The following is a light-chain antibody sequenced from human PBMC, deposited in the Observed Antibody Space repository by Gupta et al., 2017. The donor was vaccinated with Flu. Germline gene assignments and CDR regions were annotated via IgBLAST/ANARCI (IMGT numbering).Light chain of an antibody. CDR3: HHSSSLPGVS. J-gene: IGKJ2*03. CDR2: YAS. V-gene: IGKV6-21*01. Sequence: EIVLTQSPDSQSVTPKEKVTITCRASQSIGSSLHWYQQKPDQSPKLLIKYASQSFSGVPSRFSGSGSGTDFTLTINSLEAEDAATYYCHHSSSLPGVSFGQGTKLEIK. CDR1: QSIGSS.